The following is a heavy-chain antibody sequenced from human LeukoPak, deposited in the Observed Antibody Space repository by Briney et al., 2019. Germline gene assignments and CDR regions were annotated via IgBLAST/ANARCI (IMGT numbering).Heavy chain of an antibody. D-gene: IGHD3-22*01. CDR1: GFTFSSYD. J-gene: IGHJ4*02. Sequence: GGSLRLSCAASGFTFSSYDRHWVRQAPGKGLEWVAFIRYDGTNKYYADSVKGRFTISRDNSKNTLYLQMNSLRAEDTAVYYCAKDQEYYYDSSGYWVYWGQGTLVTVSS. CDR2: IRYDGTNK. CDR3: AKDQEYYYDSSGYWVY. V-gene: IGHV3-30*02.